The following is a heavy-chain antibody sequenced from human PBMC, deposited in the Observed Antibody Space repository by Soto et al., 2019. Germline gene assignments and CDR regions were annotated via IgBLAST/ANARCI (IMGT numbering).Heavy chain of an antibody. V-gene: IGHV1-3*01. Sequence: QVQLVQSGAEVKKPGASVKVSCKASGYTFISYAMNWVRQAPGQRLEWVGWINAGNGNTKYSQKFQGRVTITRDTSASTGDRQLSSLRSEDTAVYYCARDPGYSYGYNWGQGTLVTVSS. J-gene: IGHJ4*02. CDR2: INAGNGNT. D-gene: IGHD5-18*01. CDR3: ARDPGYSYGYN. CDR1: GYTFISYA.